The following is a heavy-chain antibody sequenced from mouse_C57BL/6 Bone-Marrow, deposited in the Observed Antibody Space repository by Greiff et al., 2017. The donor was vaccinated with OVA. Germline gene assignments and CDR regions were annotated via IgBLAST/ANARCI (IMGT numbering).Heavy chain of an antibody. CDR2: IDPETGGT. CDR1: GYTFTDYE. CDR3: TGITTVVDFDY. D-gene: IGHD1-1*01. Sequence: QVQLQQSGAELVRPGASVTLSCKASGYTFTDYEMHWVKQTPVHGLEWIGAIDPETGGTAYNQKFKGKAILTADKSSSTAYMELRSLTSEDSAVYYCTGITTVVDFDYWGQGTTLTVSS. V-gene: IGHV1-15*01. J-gene: IGHJ2*01.